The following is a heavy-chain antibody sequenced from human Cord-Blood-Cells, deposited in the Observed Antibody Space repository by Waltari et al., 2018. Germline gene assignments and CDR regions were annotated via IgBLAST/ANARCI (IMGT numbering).Heavy chain of an antibody. CDR1: GFTFSSYA. CDR2: ISYEGSNK. D-gene: IGHD3-16*01. J-gene: IGHJ4*02. Sequence: QVQLVESGGGVVQPGRSLRLSCAASGFTFSSYAMHWVRQAPGKGLEWVAVISYEGSNKYYADSVKGRFTIYRDNSKNTLYLQMNSLRAEDTAVYYCARYGGYFDYWGQGTLVTVSS. CDR3: ARYGGYFDY. V-gene: IGHV3-30*04.